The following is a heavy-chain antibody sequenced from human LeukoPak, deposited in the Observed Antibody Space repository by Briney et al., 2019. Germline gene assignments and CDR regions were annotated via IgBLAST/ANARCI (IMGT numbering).Heavy chain of an antibody. D-gene: IGHD4-17*01. Sequence: PSETLSLTCTVSGGSFSRVGYFWSCIRQPAGKGLEWIGRIYTNGDTNYNPSLKSRVTMSVDTSTNQFSLKLSSVTAADTAVYYCARERRDDYVSFDYWGQGTLVSVSS. CDR3: ARERRDDYVSFDY. J-gene: IGHJ4*02. CDR2: IYTNGDT. V-gene: IGHV4-61*02. CDR1: GGSFSRVGYF.